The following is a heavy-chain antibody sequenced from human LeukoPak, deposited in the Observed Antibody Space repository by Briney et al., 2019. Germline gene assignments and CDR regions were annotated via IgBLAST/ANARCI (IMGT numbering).Heavy chain of an antibody. CDR3: AKDLEEARYCSSTSCYAFDY. CDR1: GFTFSSYA. CDR2: ISGSGGST. V-gene: IGHV3-23*01. J-gene: IGHJ4*02. D-gene: IGHD2-2*01. Sequence: GGSLRLSCAASGFTFSSYAMSWVRQAPGKGLEWVSAISGSGGSTYYADSVKGRFTISRDNSKNTLYLQMNSLRAEDTAVYYCAKDLEEARYCSSTSCYAFDYWGQGTLVTVSS.